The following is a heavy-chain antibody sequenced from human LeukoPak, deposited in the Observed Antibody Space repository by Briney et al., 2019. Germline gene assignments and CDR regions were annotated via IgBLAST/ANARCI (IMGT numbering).Heavy chain of an antibody. CDR1: GDTFSNYYA. CDR3: ARSSNYYDSSGYTYYFDY. J-gene: IGHJ4*02. V-gene: IGHV1-69*13. Sequence: ASVKVSCKASGDTFSNYYAISWVRQAPGQGLEWMGGIIPIFGTANYAQKFQGRVTITADESTSTAYMELSSLRSEDTAVYYCARSSNYYDSSGYTYYFDYWGQGTLVTVSS. D-gene: IGHD3-22*01. CDR2: IIPIFGTA.